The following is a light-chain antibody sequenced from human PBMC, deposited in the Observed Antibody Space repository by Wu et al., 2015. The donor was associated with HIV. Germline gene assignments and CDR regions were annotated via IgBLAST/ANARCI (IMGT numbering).Light chain of an antibody. J-gene: IGKJ1*01. V-gene: IGKV3-11*01. CDR1: QTVRNY. Sequence: EIVLTQSPATLSLSPGERATLSCRASQTVRNYLAWFQQKPGQAPRLLIYDASNRATGIPARFSGSGSGTDFTLTISSLEPEDFVLYYCQQRSNWPWTFGQGTKVEFK. CDR3: QQRSNWPWT. CDR2: DAS.